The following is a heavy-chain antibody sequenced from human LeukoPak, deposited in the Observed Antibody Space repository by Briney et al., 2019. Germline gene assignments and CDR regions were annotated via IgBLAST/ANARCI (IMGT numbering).Heavy chain of an antibody. V-gene: IGHV4-61*02. CDR1: GGSISAGSYY. J-gene: IGHJ4*02. CDR2: IYTSGRT. CDR3: ATHPRYFDY. Sequence: PSETLSLTCTVSGGSISAGSYYWSWIRQPAGKGLEWIGRIYTSGRTDYNASLKSRVTISVDTSKNHFSLNLTSVTAADTAVYYCATHPRYFDYWGQGTLVTVSS.